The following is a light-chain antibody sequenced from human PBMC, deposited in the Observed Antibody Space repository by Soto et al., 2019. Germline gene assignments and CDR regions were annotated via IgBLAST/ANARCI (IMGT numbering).Light chain of an antibody. V-gene: IGKV3-20*01. J-gene: IGKJ2*01. Sequence: EIVLTQSPGTLSLSPGDRATLSCRASQGVNSNYLAWYQHKPGQAPRLLIYGASIRATGVSDTFSGSGSWTHFTLTVRRLEPEDFAVYYCQQYGTSPPYTFGPGTKLEIK. CDR2: GAS. CDR3: QQYGTSPPYT. CDR1: QGVNSNY.